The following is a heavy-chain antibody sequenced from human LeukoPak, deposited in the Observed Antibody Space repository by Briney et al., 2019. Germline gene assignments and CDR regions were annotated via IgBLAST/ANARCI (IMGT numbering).Heavy chain of an antibody. CDR2: IYSGGST. CDR3: ARTDGSGSYLYDY. D-gene: IGHD3-10*01. Sequence: GGSLRLSCAASGFTVSSNYMSWVRQAPGKGLEWVSVIYSGGSTYYTDSVKGRFTISRDNSKNTLYLQMNSLRAEDTAVYYCARTDGSGSYLYDYWGQGTLVIVSS. J-gene: IGHJ4*02. CDR1: GFTVSSNY. V-gene: IGHV3-66*01.